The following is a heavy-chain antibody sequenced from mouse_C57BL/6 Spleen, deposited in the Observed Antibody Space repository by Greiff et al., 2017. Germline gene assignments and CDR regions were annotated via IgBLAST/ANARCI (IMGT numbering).Heavy chain of an antibody. D-gene: IGHD1-1*01. CDR2: IGNLAYSV. Sequence: EVQLQESGGGLVQPGGSLKLSCAASGFTFSDYGMAWVRQAPWKGPEWVAFIGNLAYSVYYADTVTGRFTISRENAKNSLYLEMSSLRSEDTAMYYCARLSSDGYFDVWGTGTTGSVSA. V-gene: IGHV5-15*01. J-gene: IGHJ1*03. CDR3: ARLSSDGYFDV. CDR1: GFTFSDYG.